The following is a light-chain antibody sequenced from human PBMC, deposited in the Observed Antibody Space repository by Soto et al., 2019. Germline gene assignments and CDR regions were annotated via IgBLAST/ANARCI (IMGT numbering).Light chain of an antibody. V-gene: IGKV3-20*01. J-gene: IGKJ4*01. Sequence: EIVLTQSPGTLSLSPGERATLSCRASQSVSSSFLAWYQQKPGQAPRLLIYGASSRATGIPVRFSGGGSGTDFTLTISRLEPEDVAVYYCQQYDRSPLTFGGGTKVEIK. CDR1: QSVSSSF. CDR3: QQYDRSPLT. CDR2: GAS.